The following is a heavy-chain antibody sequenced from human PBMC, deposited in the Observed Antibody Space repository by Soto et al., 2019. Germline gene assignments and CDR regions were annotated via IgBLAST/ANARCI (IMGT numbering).Heavy chain of an antibody. Sequence: QVQLVQSGAEVKKPGASVKVSCKASGYTFTSYGISWVRQAPGQGLEWMGWISAYNGNTNYAQKLQGRVTMTTDTSTSTAYMELRSLRSDDTAAYYCARDLGYSSSWYGSEYFDYWGQGTLVTVS. V-gene: IGHV1-18*01. D-gene: IGHD6-13*01. CDR2: ISAYNGNT. J-gene: IGHJ4*02. CDR1: GYTFTSYG. CDR3: ARDLGYSSSWYGSEYFDY.